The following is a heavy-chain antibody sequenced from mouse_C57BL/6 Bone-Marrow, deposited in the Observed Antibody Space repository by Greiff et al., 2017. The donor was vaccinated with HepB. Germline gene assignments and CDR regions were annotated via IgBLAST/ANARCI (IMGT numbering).Heavy chain of an antibody. CDR3: ARRSRLGAWFAY. V-gene: IGHV1-80*01. J-gene: IGHJ3*01. CDR1: GYAFSSYW. D-gene: IGHD4-1*01. Sequence: QVQLQQSGAELVKPGASVKISCKASGYAFSSYWMNWVKQRPGKGLEWIGQIYPGDGDTNYNGKFKGKATLTADKSSSTAYMQLSSLTSEDSAVYFCARRSRLGAWFAYWGQGTLVTVSA. CDR2: IYPGDGDT.